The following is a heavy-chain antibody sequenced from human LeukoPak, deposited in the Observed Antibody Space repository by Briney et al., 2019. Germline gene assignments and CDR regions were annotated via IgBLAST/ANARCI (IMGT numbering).Heavy chain of an antibody. D-gene: IGHD1-14*01. Sequence: GGSLRLSCAGSGFSFSSSIMNWVRQAPGKGLEWIAYISASSGTIYYADSVKGRFTISRDNARNSLYLQMNSLRAEDTAVYYCARDPKPDYWGQGTLVTVSP. V-gene: IGHV3-48*04. CDR2: ISASSGTI. J-gene: IGHJ4*02. CDR3: ARDPKPDY. CDR1: GFSFSSSI.